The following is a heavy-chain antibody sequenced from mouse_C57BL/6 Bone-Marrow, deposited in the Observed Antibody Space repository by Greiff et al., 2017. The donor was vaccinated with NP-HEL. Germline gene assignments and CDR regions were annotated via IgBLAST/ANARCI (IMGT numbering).Heavy chain of an antibody. CDR2: INPNNGGT. V-gene: IGHV1-26*01. CDR1: GYTFTDYY. CDR3: ASRAYYSNYGY. D-gene: IGHD2-5*01. J-gene: IGHJ2*01. Sequence: EVQLQQSGPELVKPGASVKISCKASGYTFTDYYMNWVKQSHGKSLEWIGDINPNNGGTSYNQKFKGKATLTVDKSSSTAYMELRSLTSEDSAVYYCASRAYYSNYGYWGQGTTLTVSS.